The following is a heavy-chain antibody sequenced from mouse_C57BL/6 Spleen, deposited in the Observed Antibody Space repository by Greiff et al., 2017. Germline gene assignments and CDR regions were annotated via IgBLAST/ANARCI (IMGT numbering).Heavy chain of an antibody. D-gene: IGHD4-1*01. V-gene: IGHV1-81*01. Sequence: VKLQESGAELARPGASVKLSCKASGYTFTSYGISWVKQRTGQGLEWIGEIYPRSGNTYYNEKFKGKATLTADKSSSTAYMELRSLTSEDSAVYFCALTGTRDYWGQGTTLTVSS. J-gene: IGHJ2*01. CDR3: ALTGTRDY. CDR1: GYTFTSYG. CDR2: IYPRSGNT.